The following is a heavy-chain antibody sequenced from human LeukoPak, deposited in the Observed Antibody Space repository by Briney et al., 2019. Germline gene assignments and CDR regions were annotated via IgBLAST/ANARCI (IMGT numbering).Heavy chain of an antibody. J-gene: IGHJ4*02. V-gene: IGHV4-31*03. CDR1: GGSIGSGGYY. D-gene: IGHD3-16*02. CDR3: ARALRLGELSLPPFDY. CDR2: IYYSGST. Sequence: PSETLSLTCTVSGGSIGSGGYYWSWIRQHPGKGLEWIGYIYYSGSTYYNPSLKSRVTISVDTSKNQFSLKLSSVTAADTAVYYCARALRLGELSLPPFDYWGQGTLVTVSS.